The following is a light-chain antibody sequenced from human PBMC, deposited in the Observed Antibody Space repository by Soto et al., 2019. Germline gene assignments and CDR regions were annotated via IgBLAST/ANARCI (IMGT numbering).Light chain of an antibody. CDR2: DDT. J-gene: IGLJ3*02. V-gene: IGLV3-21*02. CDR1: NTGRKS. CDR3: QVWDSSSDHRV. Sequence: SYELTQPPSVSVAPGQTARITCGGNNTGRKSVHWYQQRPGQAPVLVVYDDTDRPSGIPERFSGSNSGNTATLTLSRVEAGDEADYYCQVWDSSSDHRVFGGGTKLTVL.